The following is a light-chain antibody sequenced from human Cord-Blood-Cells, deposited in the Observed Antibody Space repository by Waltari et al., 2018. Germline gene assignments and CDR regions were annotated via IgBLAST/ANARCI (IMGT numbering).Light chain of an antibody. J-gene: IGLJ2*01. CDR3: CSYAGSSTVV. CDR2: EGS. CDR1: SSDGRSYNL. V-gene: IGLV2-23*01. Sequence: QSALTQPASVSGPPGQSLTISCTGTSSDGRSYNLVSWYQQPPGKAPKLKIYEGSKRPSGVSNRFSGSKSGNTASLTISGLQAEDEADYYCCSYAGSSTVVFGGGTKLTVL.